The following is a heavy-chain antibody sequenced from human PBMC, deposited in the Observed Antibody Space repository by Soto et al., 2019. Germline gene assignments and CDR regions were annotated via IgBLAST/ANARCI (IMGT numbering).Heavy chain of an antibody. CDR2: TYYRSKWYN. Sequence: SETLSLTCAISGDSVSSNSAAWNWIRQSPSRGLEWLGRTYYRSKWYNDYAVSVKSRITINPDTSKNQFSLQLNSVTPEDTAVYYCARDTRHFRCRYRHALYYYRGQGTLVTGSS. J-gene: IGHJ4*02. CDR3: ARDTRHFRCRYRHALYYY. D-gene: IGHD3-10*01. V-gene: IGHV6-1*01. CDR1: GDSVSSNSAA.